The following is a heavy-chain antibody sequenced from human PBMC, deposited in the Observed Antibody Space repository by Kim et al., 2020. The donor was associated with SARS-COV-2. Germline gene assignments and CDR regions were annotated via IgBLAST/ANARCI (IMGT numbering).Heavy chain of an antibody. CDR2: IYYSGST. D-gene: IGHD2-21*02. V-gene: IGHV4-39*01. Sequence: SETLSLTCTVSGGSISSSSYYWGWIRQPPGKGLEWIGSIYYSGSTYYNPPLNSRITISVDTSKNQFSLKLTSVTAADPAVYYYGRPSCGGYCYYNWFDPWGQGTLVTVSS. CDR3: GRPSCGGYCYYNWFDP. CDR1: GGSISSSSYY. J-gene: IGHJ5*02.